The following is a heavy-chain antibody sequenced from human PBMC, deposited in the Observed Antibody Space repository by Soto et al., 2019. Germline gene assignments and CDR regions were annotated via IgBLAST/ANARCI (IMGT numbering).Heavy chain of an antibody. CDR3: ARDRGYCTTGVCTDEVDP. CDR1: GYTFANYG. D-gene: IGHD2-8*01. CDR2: ISPYDGDR. J-gene: IGHJ5*02. Sequence: QVQLVQSGPEVKKPGASVKVSCRASGYTFANYGISWVRQAPGQGLEWMGWISPYDGDRNFARKFQGRITMTTDTLTNTVYMDLRSLRSADTDVFYCARDRGYCTTGVCTDEVDPWGQGTLVTVSS. V-gene: IGHV1-18*04.